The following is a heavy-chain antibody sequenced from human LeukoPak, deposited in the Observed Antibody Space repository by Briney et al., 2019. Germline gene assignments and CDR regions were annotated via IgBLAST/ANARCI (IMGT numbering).Heavy chain of an antibody. J-gene: IGHJ4*02. V-gene: IGHV4-39*07. D-gene: IGHD3-9*01. Sequence: SETLSLTCTVSGGSISNTNYFWGWIRQPPGKGLGWIGSINYSGTTYYTPSLKSRLTISVDTSKNQFSLKLSSVTAADTAVYYCARDVPTGYHDYWGQGTLVTVSS. CDR2: INYSGTT. CDR3: ARDVPTGYHDY. CDR1: GGSISNTNYF.